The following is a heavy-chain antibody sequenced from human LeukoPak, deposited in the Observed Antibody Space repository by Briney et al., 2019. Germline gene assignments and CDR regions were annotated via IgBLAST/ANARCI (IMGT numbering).Heavy chain of an antibody. D-gene: IGHD3-10*01. J-gene: IGHJ4*02. V-gene: IGHV4-4*07. CDR3: ARGTYYGSGSYYTLFDY. CDR1: GGSISSYY. Sequence: SETLSLTCTVSGGSISSYYWSWIRQPAGKGLEWIGRIYTSGSTNYNPSLKSRVTMSVDTSKNQFSLKLSSVTAADTAVYYCARGTYYGSGSYYTLFDYWGQGTLVTVSS. CDR2: IYTSGST.